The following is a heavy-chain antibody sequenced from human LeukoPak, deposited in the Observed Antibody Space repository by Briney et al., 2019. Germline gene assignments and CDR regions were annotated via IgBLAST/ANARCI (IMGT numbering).Heavy chain of an antibody. Sequence: GGSLRLSCAASGFTFSSYAMSWVRQAPEKGLEWVSTISARGDSTYYADFVKGRFTISRDNSKNSLYLQMNSLRAEDTAVYYCAKCQVSTAPRVRFDPWGQGTLVTVS. J-gene: IGHJ5*02. D-gene: IGHD1-14*01. CDR2: ISARGDST. V-gene: IGHV3-23*01. CDR3: AKCQVSTAPRVRFDP. CDR1: GFTFSSYA.